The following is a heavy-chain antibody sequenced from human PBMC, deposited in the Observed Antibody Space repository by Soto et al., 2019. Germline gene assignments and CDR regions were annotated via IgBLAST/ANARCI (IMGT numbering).Heavy chain of an antibody. CDR3: ARAAVGYGYGYDAFDI. CDR1: GYTFTSYD. CDR2: MNPNSGNT. D-gene: IGHD5-18*01. V-gene: IGHV1-8*01. Sequence: QVQLVQSGAEVKKPGASVKVSCKASGYTFTSYDINWVRQATGQGLEWMGWMNPNSGNTGYAQKFQGRVTMTRNTSISTAYMELSSLRSEDAAVYYCARAAVGYGYGYDAFDIWGQGTMVTVSS. J-gene: IGHJ3*02.